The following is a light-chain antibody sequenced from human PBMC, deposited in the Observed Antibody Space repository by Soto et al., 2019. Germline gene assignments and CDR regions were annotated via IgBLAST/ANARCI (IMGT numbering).Light chain of an antibody. J-gene: IGKJ4*01. V-gene: IGKV3-15*01. Sequence: EIVMTQSPATLSVSPGERATLSCRASQSISSNLAWYQQKPGQAPRLLIYGASTRATGIPARFSGSGSGTEYTLTISGLQSEDFAIYYCQQYNKWPPFTFGGGTKVDIK. CDR2: GAS. CDR1: QSISSN. CDR3: QQYNKWPPFT.